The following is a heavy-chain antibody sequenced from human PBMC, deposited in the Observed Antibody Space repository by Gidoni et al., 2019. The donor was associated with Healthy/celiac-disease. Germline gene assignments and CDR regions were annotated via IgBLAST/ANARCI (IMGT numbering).Heavy chain of an antibody. J-gene: IGHJ4*02. D-gene: IGHD6-19*01. CDR2: ISYDGRNK. CDR1: GCTFSCYG. V-gene: IGHV3-30*18. Sequence: VQLVESGGGVVQPGRSRRLPCAASGCTFSCYGMHCVRQSPGKGFECVAVISYDGRNKYYADSVKGRFTISRDNSKNTLYLQMNSLRAEDTAVYYGANLAVAGTVRSFDYWGQGTLVTVSS. CDR3: ANLAVAGTVRSFDY.